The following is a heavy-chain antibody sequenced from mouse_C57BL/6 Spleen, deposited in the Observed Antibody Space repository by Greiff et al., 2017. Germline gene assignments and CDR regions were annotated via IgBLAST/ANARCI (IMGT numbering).Heavy chain of an antibody. Sequence: EVQLVESGGGLVKPGGSLKLSCAASGFTFSSYAMSWVRQTPEKRLEWVATISDGGSYTYYPDNVKGRFTISRDNAKNNLYLQMSHLKSEDTAMYYCARDPPYYSNFGYFDVWGTGTTVTVSS. CDR1: GFTFSSYA. D-gene: IGHD2-5*01. J-gene: IGHJ1*03. CDR2: ISDGGSYT. CDR3: ARDPPYYSNFGYFDV. V-gene: IGHV5-4*01.